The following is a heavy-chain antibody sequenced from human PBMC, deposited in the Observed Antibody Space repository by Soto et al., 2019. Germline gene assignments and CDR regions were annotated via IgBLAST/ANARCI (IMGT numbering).Heavy chain of an antibody. D-gene: IGHD2-15*01. J-gene: IGHJ4*02. Sequence: SETLSLNGRVSGSSSTNSFYWGCIRQSPEKGLEWIGSISHTGRTSYNPSLKSRVSISVDTSKNQFSLTLTSVTAADTAVYYCARDPANLALAVAYFDSWGQGTLVTVSS. CDR2: ISHTGRT. V-gene: IGHV4-38-2*02. CDR3: ARDPANLALAVAYFDS. CDR1: GSSSTNSFY.